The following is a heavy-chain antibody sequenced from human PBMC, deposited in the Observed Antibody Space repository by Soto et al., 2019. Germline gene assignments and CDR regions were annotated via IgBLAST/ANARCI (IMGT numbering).Heavy chain of an antibody. CDR3: ARGMVRGVIRRSWCDP. CDR2: INHSGST. Sequence: QVQLQQWGAGLLKPSETLSLTCAVYGGSFSGYYWSWIRQPPGKGLEWIGEINHSGSTNYNPSLKRRVTISVDKSKNQFSLKLSSVTAADTAVYYCARGMVRGVIRRSWCDPWGQGTLVTVSS. V-gene: IGHV4-34*01. CDR1: GGSFSGYY. J-gene: IGHJ5*02. D-gene: IGHD3-10*01.